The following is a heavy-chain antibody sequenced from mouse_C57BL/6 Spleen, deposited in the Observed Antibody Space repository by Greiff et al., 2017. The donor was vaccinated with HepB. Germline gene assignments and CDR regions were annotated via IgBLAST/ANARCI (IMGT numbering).Heavy chain of an antibody. J-gene: IGHJ3*01. CDR3: TRLGPWFAY. CDR2: IAPETGGT. Sequence: QVHVKQSGAELVRPGASVTLSCKASGYTFTDYEMHWVKQTPVHGLEWIGAIAPETGGTAYNQKFKGKAILTADKSSSTAYMELRSLTSEDSAVYYCTRLGPWFAYWGQGTLVTVSA. CDR1: GYTFTDYE. V-gene: IGHV1-15*01. D-gene: IGHD4-1*01.